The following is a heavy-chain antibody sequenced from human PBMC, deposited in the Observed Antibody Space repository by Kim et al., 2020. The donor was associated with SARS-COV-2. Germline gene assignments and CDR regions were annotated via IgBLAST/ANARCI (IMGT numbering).Heavy chain of an antibody. CDR3: TANIVVVVAAIFDY. J-gene: IGHJ4*02. D-gene: IGHD2-15*01. V-gene: IGHV3-15*01. Sequence: AAPVKGRFTISRDDSKNTLYLQMNSLKTEDTAVYYCTANIVVVVAAIFDYWGQGTLVTVSS.